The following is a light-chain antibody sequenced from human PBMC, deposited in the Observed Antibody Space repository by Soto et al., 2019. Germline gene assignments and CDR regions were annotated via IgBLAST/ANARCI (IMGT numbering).Light chain of an antibody. Sequence: QSALTQPASVSGSPGQSITISCTGTTYDIGGYNYVSWYQQHPDKAPKLIIYDVSNRPSGVSSRFSGSKSDNTASLTISGLQAEDEAVYYCSSYTSTTTLEVFGGGTKLTVL. CDR2: DVS. J-gene: IGLJ2*01. V-gene: IGLV2-14*01. CDR1: TYDIGGYNY. CDR3: SSYTSTTTLEV.